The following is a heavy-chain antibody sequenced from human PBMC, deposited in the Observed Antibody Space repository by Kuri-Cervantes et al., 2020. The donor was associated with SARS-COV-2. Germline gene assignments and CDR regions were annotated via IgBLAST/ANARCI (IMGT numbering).Heavy chain of an antibody. CDR3: ARDFSGIVGATSAFDI. CDR1: GFTFSSYS. D-gene: IGHD1-26*01. CDR2: ISGSGGST. J-gene: IGHJ3*02. Sequence: GESLKISCAASGFTFSSYSMNWVRQAPGKGLEWVSAISGSGGSTYYADSVKGRFTISRDNSKNTLYLQMNSLRAEDTAVYYCARDFSGIVGATSAFDIWGQGTMVTVSS. V-gene: IGHV3-23*01.